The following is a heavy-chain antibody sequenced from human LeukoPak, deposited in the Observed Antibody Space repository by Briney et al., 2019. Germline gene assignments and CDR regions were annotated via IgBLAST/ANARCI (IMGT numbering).Heavy chain of an antibody. CDR2: IYVGGST. CDR1: AFTVSSND. Sequence: GGSLILSCAASAFTVSSNDMSWIRQAPGLGLERLYAIYVGGSTYYADSVKGRFTISRENSKNTLYLQMNSLRAEDTAVYYCARDRGSGITMVRGVIRGYMDVWGKGTTVTVSS. V-gene: IGHV3-53*01. CDR3: ARDRGSGITMVRGVIRGYMDV. D-gene: IGHD3-10*01. J-gene: IGHJ6*03.